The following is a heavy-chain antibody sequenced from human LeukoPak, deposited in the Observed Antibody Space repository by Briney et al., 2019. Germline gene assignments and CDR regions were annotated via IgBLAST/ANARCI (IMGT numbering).Heavy chain of an antibody. J-gene: IGHJ3*02. V-gene: IGHV4-61*08. D-gene: IGHD2-21*01. CDR3: ARGGTHIGAIMVIDI. CDR2: IYYSGST. Sequence: SETLSLTCTVSGGSISSGGYYWSWIRQPPGKGLEWIGYIYYSGSTNYNPSLKSRVTISVDTSKNQFSLKLSSVTAADTAVYYCARGGTHIGAIMVIDIWGQGTMVTVSS. CDR1: GGSISSGGYY.